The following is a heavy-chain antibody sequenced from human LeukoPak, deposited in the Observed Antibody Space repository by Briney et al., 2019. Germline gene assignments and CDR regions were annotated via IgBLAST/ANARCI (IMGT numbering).Heavy chain of an antibody. J-gene: IGHJ4*02. D-gene: IGHD6-13*01. CDR1: GYTFTSYG. V-gene: IGHV1-18*01. CDR3: ARDHSSGWYRGLFDY. CDR2: ISAYNGNT. Sequence: ASVKVSCKASGYTFTSYGISWVRQAPGQGLEWMGWISAYNGNTNYAQKLQGRVTMTTDTSTSTAYMELRSLRSDDTAVYYCARDHSSGWYRGLFDYWGQGTLVTVSS.